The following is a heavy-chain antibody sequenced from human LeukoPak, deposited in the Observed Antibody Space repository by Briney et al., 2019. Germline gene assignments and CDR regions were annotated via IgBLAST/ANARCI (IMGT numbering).Heavy chain of an antibody. Sequence: GGSLRLSCAASGFTFSSYSMNWVRQAPGKGLEWVSSISSSSSYIYYADSVKGRFTISRDNAKNSLYLQMNSLRAEDTAVYYCARGAPPHYYGSGSYYLDYWGQGTLVTVSS. CDR2: ISSSSSYI. CDR3: ARGAPPHYYGSGSYYLDY. V-gene: IGHV3-21*01. D-gene: IGHD3-10*01. J-gene: IGHJ4*02. CDR1: GFTFSSYS.